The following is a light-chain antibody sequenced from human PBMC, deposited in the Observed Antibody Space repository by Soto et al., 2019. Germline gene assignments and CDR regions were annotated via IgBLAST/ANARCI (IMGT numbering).Light chain of an antibody. CDR2: KAS. CDR1: QSISSW. J-gene: IGKJ1*01. CDR3: KQYNSYSWT. V-gene: IGKV1-5*03. Sequence: DIQMTQSPSTLSASVGDRVTITCRASQSISSWLAWYQQKPGKAPKLLIYKASSLESGVQSRFSGSGSGTEFTPTIRSLQPDDFATYYCKQYNSYSWTFGQGTKVDI.